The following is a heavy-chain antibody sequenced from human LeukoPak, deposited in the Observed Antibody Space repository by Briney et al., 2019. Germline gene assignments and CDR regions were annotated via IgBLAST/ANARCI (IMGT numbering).Heavy chain of an antibody. D-gene: IGHD3-22*01. J-gene: IGHJ3*02. CDR3: ARDQYYYDRSGYYAFDI. CDR2: INHSGST. V-gene: IGHV4-34*01. CDR1: GGSFSCYY. Sequence: KPSETLSLTSAVYGGSFSCYYWSWIRQPPGKGLEWIGEINHSGSTNYNPSLKSRVTISVDTSKNQFSLKLSSVTAADTAVYYCARDQYYYDRSGYYAFDIWGQGTMVTVSS.